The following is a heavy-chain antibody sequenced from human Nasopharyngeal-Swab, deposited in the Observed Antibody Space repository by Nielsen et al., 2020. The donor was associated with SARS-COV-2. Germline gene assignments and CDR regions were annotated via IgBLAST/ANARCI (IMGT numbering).Heavy chain of an antibody. CDR1: GYTFTSNV. D-gene: IGHD1-1*01. CDR3: ARENQEYANIWIDY. V-gene: IGHV7-4-1*02. Sequence: ASVKVSCKASGYTFTSNVLNWVRHAPGQGPEYIGWISTKTGAPTYAQAFTGRFVISLDTYVSTTYLQISSLKADDTAVYYCARENQEYANIWIDYWGQGTQVTVSS. CDR2: ISTKTGAP. J-gene: IGHJ4*02.